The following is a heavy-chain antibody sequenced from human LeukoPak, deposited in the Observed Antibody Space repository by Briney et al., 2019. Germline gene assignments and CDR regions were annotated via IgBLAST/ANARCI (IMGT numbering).Heavy chain of an antibody. CDR1: GGSISTNNYY. Sequence: SETLSLTCTVSGGSISTNNYYWGWIRQPPGKGLEWIGTIYYRGSTYYKSSLKNRLTISVDTFKNQFSLKLSSVTAADTAVYFCARQGDGSKTANFDYWGQGTLVTVSS. V-gene: IGHV4-39*01. D-gene: IGHD5-24*01. CDR3: ARQGDGSKTANFDY. J-gene: IGHJ4*02. CDR2: IYYRGST.